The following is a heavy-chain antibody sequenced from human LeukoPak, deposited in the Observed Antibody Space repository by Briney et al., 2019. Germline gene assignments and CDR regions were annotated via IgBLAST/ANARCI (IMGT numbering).Heavy chain of an antibody. Sequence: GGSLRLSCLTSGFTLSTNAMSWVRQAPGKGLEWISGISGSGASTYYADSVKGRFTISRDDSRNTLYLQMNSLRGDDTAVYYCAKDVGKWESLHFFDYWGQGTLVTVSS. V-gene: IGHV3-23*01. CDR3: AKDVGKWESLHFFDY. D-gene: IGHD1-26*01. CDR1: GFTLSTNA. J-gene: IGHJ4*02. CDR2: ISGSGAST.